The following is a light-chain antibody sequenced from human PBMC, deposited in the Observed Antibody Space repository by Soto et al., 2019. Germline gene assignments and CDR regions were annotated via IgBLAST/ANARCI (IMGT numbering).Light chain of an antibody. V-gene: IGKV1-12*01. CDR3: QQTKGFPLT. CDR2: AAS. CDR1: QDISKN. J-gene: IGKJ4*01. Sequence: DIQMTQSPSSLSASVGARVTITCRASQDISKNLAWYQQIPGKAPKLLIFAASTLQSGVPSRFSVSGSGTYFILTVGGLQPEDAATYYCQQTKGFPLTFGGGTKVEIK.